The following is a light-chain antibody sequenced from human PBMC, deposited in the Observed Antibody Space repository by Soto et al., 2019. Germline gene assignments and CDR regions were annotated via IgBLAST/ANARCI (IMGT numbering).Light chain of an antibody. V-gene: IGLV2-14*01. CDR2: EVS. CDR3: SSYTSSSTPVV. Sequence: QAVVTQPASVSGSPGQSITISCTGTSSDVGGYNYVSWYQQHPGKAPKLMIYEVSNRPSGVSNRFSGSKSGNTASLTISGVQAEDEADYYCSSYTSSSTPVVFGGGTKLTVL. CDR1: SSDVGGYNY. J-gene: IGLJ2*01.